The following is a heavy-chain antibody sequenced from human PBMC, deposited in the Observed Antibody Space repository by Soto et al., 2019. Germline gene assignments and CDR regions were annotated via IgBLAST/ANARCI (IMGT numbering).Heavy chain of an antibody. CDR1: GFSFSNAW. Sequence: EVQLVESGGGLVKPGGSLRLSCAASGFSFSNAWMNWVRQAPGKGLEWVGRIKHKDEGGTTDYAAPVKGRFTISRDDSKNTLDLQMNSLETEDTAVYYCTTVSSRGWYWGRGTLVTVSS. CDR3: TTVSSRGWY. D-gene: IGHD6-19*01. V-gene: IGHV3-15*07. J-gene: IGHJ2*01. CDR2: IKHKDEGGTT.